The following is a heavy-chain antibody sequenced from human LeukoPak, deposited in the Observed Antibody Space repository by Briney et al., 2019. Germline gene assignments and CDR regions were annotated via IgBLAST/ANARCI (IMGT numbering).Heavy chain of an antibody. D-gene: IGHD2-15*01. CDR2: INPSGGST. V-gene: IGHV1-46*01. J-gene: IGHJ4*02. Sequence: ASVKVSCKASGYTFTSYGISWVRQAPGQGLEWMGIINPSGGSTSYAQKFQGRVTMTRDTSTSTVYMELSSLRSEDTAVYYCARINLGGYCSGGSCYSGDYWGQGTLVTVSS. CDR1: GYTFTSYG. CDR3: ARINLGGYCSGGSCYSGDY.